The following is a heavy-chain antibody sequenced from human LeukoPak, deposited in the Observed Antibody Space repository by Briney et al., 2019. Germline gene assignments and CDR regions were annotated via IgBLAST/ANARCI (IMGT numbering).Heavy chain of an antibody. Sequence: PGGSLRLSCAASGFTFSSYWMHWVRQAPGKGLVWVSRINSDGSSTSYADSVKGRFTISRDNAKNTLYLQMNSLRAEDTAVYYCARGSGSYSPSDYYYYYGMDVWGQGITVTVSS. CDR1: GFTFSSYW. V-gene: IGHV3-74*01. J-gene: IGHJ6*02. CDR3: ARGSGSYSPSDYYYYYGMDV. D-gene: IGHD3-10*01. CDR2: INSDGSST.